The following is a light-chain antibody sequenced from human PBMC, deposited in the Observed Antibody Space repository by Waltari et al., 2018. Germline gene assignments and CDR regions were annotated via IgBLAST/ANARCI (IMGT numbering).Light chain of an antibody. CDR3: AVWDGSLNGWV. CDR2: SNS. Sequence: QSVVTQPPSASGTPGQKVTISCSGSRSNIGRTAVHWYQQFPGAAPKLLIHSNSQRPSGVPDRFSGSKSGTSASLAISRLHSEDESDYYCAVWDGSLNGWVFGGGTKLTVL. V-gene: IGLV1-44*01. CDR1: RSNIGRTA. J-gene: IGLJ3*02.